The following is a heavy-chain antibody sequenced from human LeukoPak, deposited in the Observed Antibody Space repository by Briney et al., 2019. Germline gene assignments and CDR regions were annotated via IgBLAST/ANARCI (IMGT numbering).Heavy chain of an antibody. D-gene: IGHD6-13*01. V-gene: IGHV3-23*01. CDR1: GFTFSSYA. CDR3: AKVALAAAEDYYYGMDV. Sequence: GGSLRLSCAASGFTFSSYAMSWVRQAPGKGLEWVSAISGSGGSTYYADSVKGRFTISRDNSKNTLYLQVNSLRAEDTAVYYCAKVALAAAEDYYYGMDVWGQGTTVTVSS. CDR2: ISGSGGST. J-gene: IGHJ6*02.